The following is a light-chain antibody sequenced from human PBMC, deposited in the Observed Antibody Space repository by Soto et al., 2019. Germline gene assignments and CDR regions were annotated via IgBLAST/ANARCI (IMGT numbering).Light chain of an antibody. Sequence: QPVLTQSSSASASLGSSVKLTCTLSSGHSSYIIAWHQQQPGKAPRYLMKLGGSGSFNKGSGVPDRFSGSSSGADRYLTISNLQFEDEADYYCETCDSNTRVFGGGTKVTVL. CDR1: SGHSSYI. CDR3: ETCDSNTRV. J-gene: IGLJ3*02. CDR2: LGGSGSF. V-gene: IGLV4-60*02.